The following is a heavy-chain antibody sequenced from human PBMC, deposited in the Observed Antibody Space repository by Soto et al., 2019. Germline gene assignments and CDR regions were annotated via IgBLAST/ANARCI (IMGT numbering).Heavy chain of an antibody. V-gene: IGHV1-18*01. D-gene: IGHD1-26*01. CDR2: VSPYNGNT. CDR1: GYTFSSYG. Sequence: ASVKVSCKASGYTFSSYGITWVRQAPGQGLEWMGWVSPYNGNTDYVQKFQGRVTMTTDTSTSTAYLELKSLRSDDTAVYYCARGTGAVLSAYYSDYWGQGTLVTVSS. J-gene: IGHJ4*02. CDR3: ARGTGAVLSAYYSDY.